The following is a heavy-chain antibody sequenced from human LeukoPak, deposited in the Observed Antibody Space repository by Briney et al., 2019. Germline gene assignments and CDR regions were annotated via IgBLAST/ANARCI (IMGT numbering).Heavy chain of an antibody. V-gene: IGHV3-23*01. D-gene: IGHD4-17*01. CDR1: GFTFSSYA. Sequence: GGSLRLSCAASGFTFSSYAMNWVRQAPGKGLEWVSAISGSGGSTYYADSVKGRFTISRDNSKNTLYLQMNSLRAEDTAVYYCAREYDYGDYGGVPGMDVWGQGTTVTVSS. CDR2: ISGSGGST. CDR3: AREYDYGDYGGVPGMDV. J-gene: IGHJ6*02.